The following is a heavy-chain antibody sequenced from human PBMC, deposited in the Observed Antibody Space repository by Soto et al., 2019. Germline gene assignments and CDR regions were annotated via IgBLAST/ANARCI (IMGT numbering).Heavy chain of an antibody. V-gene: IGHV4-31*03. CDR3: ARFATSFVDY. CDR1: GGSISSGGYY. Sequence: PSETLSLTCTVSGGSISSGGYYWSWIRQHPGKGLEWIGYIYYSGSTYYNPSLKSRVTISVDTSKNQFSLKLSSVTAADTAVYYCARFATSFVDYWGQGTLVTVSS. J-gene: IGHJ4*02. D-gene: IGHD2-15*01. CDR2: IYYSGST.